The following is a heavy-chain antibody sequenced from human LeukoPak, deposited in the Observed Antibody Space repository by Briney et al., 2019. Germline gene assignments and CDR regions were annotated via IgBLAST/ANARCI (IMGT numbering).Heavy chain of an antibody. CDR3: AKVAGGLVVPSGGNDY. V-gene: IGHV3-23*01. CDR1: GFTFSSYG. Sequence: PGGSLRLSCAASGFTFSSYGMSWVRQAPGKGLEWVSAISGSGGSTYYADSVKGRFTISRDNSKNTLYLQMNSLRAEDTAVYYCAKVAGGLVVPSGGNDYWGQGTLVTVSS. CDR2: ISGSGGST. J-gene: IGHJ4*02. D-gene: IGHD2-2*01.